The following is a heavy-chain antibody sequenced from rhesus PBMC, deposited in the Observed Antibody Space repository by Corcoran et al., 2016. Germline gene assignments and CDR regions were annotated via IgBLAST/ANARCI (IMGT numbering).Heavy chain of an antibody. J-gene: IGHJ6*01. Sequence: QVQLVQSGAEVKKTGASVRVSCKASGFTFGRSAFSRVRQAPGPGLEWMGVIIPLVGITNYAEKCQGRVTITADTSTSTAYMELSSLRSEDTAVYYCARGLGYKGYGLDSWGQGVVVTVSS. V-gene: IGHV1-198*02. CDR2: IIPLVGIT. CDR1: GFTFGRSA. D-gene: IGHD5-12*01. CDR3: ARGLGYKGYGLDS.